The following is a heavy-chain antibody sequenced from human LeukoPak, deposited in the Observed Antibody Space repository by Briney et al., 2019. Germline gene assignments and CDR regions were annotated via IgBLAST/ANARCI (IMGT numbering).Heavy chain of an antibody. Sequence: SETLSLTCAVYGGSFTDYYWSWIRQSPGKGLEWIGEINHSGSTNYNPSLKSRVTISIDTSKNQFSLRLTSVTAADTAVYYCARDAGPDIAAAGPFDYWGQGTLVTVSS. CDR2: INHSGST. CDR3: ARDAGPDIAAAGPFDY. CDR1: GGSFTDYY. D-gene: IGHD6-13*01. J-gene: IGHJ4*02. V-gene: IGHV4-34*01.